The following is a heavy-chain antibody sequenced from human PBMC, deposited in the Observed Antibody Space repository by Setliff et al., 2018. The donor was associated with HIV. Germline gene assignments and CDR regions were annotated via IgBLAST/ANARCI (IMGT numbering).Heavy chain of an antibody. Sequence: SETLSLTCTVSGGSISSNYWSWIRQPPGKGLEWIGYISYRGTTNYNPSLKSRVTILVDTSKKQFSLNLTSVTAADTAVYYCARVPIVVITNWYFDLWGRGALVTV. J-gene: IGHJ2*01. CDR3: ARVPIVVITNWYFDL. CDR1: GGSISSNY. D-gene: IGHD3-22*01. V-gene: IGHV4-59*01. CDR2: ISYRGTT.